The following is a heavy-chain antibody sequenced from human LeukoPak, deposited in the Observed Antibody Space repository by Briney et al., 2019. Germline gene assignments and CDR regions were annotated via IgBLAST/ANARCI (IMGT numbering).Heavy chain of an antibody. V-gene: IGHV3-21*01. D-gene: IGHD3-9*01. CDR3: AGYYDILTGSAPLWFDP. J-gene: IGHJ5*02. Sequence: GGSLRLSCAASGFTFSSYSMNWVRQAPGKGLEWGSSISSSSSYIYYADSVKGRFTISRDNAKNSLYLQMNSLRAEDTAVYYCAGYYDILTGSAPLWFDPWGQGTLVTVSS. CDR2: ISSSSSYI. CDR1: GFTFSSYS.